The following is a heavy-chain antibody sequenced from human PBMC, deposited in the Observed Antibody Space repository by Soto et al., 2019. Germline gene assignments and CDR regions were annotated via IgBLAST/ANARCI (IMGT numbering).Heavy chain of an antibody. CDR3: AKGGVYYDFWSGYSDFDY. V-gene: IGHV3-30*18. CDR2: ISYDGSNK. Sequence: SLRLSCAASGFTFSSYGMHWVRQAPGKGLEWVAVISYDGSNKYYADSVKGRFTISRDNSKNTLYLQMNSLRAEDTAVYYCAKGGVYYDFWSGYSDFDYWGQGTLVTVSS. J-gene: IGHJ4*02. CDR1: GFTFSSYG. D-gene: IGHD3-3*01.